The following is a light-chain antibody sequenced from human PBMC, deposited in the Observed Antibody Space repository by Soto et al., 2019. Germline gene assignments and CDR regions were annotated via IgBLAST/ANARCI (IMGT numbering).Light chain of an antibody. CDR2: GAS. Sequence: DIQMTQSPSTLSGSVGDRVTITCRASQTISSWLAWYQQKSGKAPRLLIYGASTLQGGVPARFSGSGSGTEFTLTISRLQPEDFAAYYCQQYGSYSETFGQGTKVDI. J-gene: IGKJ1*01. V-gene: IGKV1-5*01. CDR1: QTISSW. CDR3: QQYGSYSET.